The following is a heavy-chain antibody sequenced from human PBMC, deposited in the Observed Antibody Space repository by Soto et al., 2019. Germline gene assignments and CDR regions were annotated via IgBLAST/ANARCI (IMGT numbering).Heavy chain of an antibody. J-gene: IGHJ4*02. Sequence: EVQLVESGGGLVQPGGSLKLSCAASGFTFSGSAMHWVRQASGKGLEWVGRIRSKANSYATAYAASVKGRFTISRDDSKNTAYLQMNSPKTEETAVYYCTRPEDSNCDYWGQGTLVTVSS. CDR3: TRPEDSNCDY. D-gene: IGHD2-15*01. V-gene: IGHV3-73*01. CDR2: IRSKANSYAT. CDR1: GFTFSGSA.